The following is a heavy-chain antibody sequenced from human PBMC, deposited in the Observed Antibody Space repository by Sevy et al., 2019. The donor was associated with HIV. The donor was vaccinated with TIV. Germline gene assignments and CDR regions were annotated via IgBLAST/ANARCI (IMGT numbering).Heavy chain of an antibody. Sequence: GGSLRLSCAASGFTFSRSAMSWVRQAPGKGLEWVSTINTSGAGTYYAYSVRGQFTISRDNSKNTLYLQMNSLRAEDTAAYYFAKGDYNYNFLFDYWGQGTLVTVSS. CDR2: INTSGAGT. CDR3: AKGDYNYNFLFDY. CDR1: GFTFSRSA. V-gene: IGHV3-23*01. D-gene: IGHD1-1*01. J-gene: IGHJ4*02.